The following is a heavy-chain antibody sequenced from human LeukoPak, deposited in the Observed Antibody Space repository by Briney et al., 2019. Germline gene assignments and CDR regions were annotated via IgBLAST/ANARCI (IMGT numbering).Heavy chain of an antibody. CDR1: GGSFSSYY. Sequence: SETLSLTCAVYGGSFSSYYWGWIRQPPGKGLEWIGSIYYSGSTYYNPSLKSRVTISVDTSKNQFSLKLSSVTAADTAVYYCARDHSSSGFDYWGQGTLVTVSS. J-gene: IGHJ4*02. V-gene: IGHV4-39*07. CDR2: IYYSGST. CDR3: ARDHSSSGFDY. D-gene: IGHD6-6*01.